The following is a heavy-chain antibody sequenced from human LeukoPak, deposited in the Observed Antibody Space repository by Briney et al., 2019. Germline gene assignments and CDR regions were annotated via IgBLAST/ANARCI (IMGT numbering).Heavy chain of an antibody. D-gene: IGHD2-2*01. J-gene: IGHJ5*02. V-gene: IGHV1-8*03. CDR1: GYTFTSYD. Sequence: ASVKVSCKASGYTFTSYDINWVRQATGQGLEWMGWMNPNSGNTGYAQKFQGRVTITRSTSISTAYMELSSLRSEDTAVYYCARESVLGYTADYQLQPHNWFDPWGQGPLVTVSS. CDR2: MNPNSGNT. CDR3: ARESVLGYTADYQLQPHNWFDP.